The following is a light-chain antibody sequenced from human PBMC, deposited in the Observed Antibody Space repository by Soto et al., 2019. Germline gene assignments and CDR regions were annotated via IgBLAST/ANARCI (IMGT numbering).Light chain of an antibody. J-gene: IGKJ2*01. CDR2: GSS. V-gene: IGKV3-20*01. CDR3: QQYGSSPPYT. Sequence: EVVLTQSPGTLSLSPGERATLSCRASQSVSNKYLAWYQQKPGQAPRLLIFGSSDRATGIPDRFSGSGSGTDLTRTISRLEPEDFSVYYCQQYGSSPPYTFGQGTKLEIK. CDR1: QSVSNKY.